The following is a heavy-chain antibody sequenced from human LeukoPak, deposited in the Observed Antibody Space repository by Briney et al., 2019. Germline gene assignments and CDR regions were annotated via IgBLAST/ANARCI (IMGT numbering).Heavy chain of an antibody. D-gene: IGHD3-22*01. CDR1: EFTFSSYA. CDR3: ASGGDTDSRYFKY. CDR2: ISYDGSNE. Sequence: GGSLRLSCAASEFTFSSYAMHWVRQAPGKGLEWVTVISYDGSNEYYADSVKGRITISRDNSKDTLYLQMNSLRAEDTAVYYCASGGDTDSRYFKYWGQGTLVTVSS. J-gene: IGHJ1*01. V-gene: IGHV3-30-3*01.